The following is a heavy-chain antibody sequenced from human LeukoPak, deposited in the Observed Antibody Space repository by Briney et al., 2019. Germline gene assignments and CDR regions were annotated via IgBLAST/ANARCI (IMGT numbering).Heavy chain of an antibody. J-gene: IGHJ4*02. Sequence: ASVKVSCKSSGYTFTGYYMHLVRQAPGQGLEWMGRINPNSGGTNYAQKFQGRVTMTRDTSISTAYMKLSRLRSDDTAVYYCARVVSGSYYFDYWGQGTLVTVSS. V-gene: IGHV1-2*06. CDR1: GYTFTGYY. CDR3: ARVVSGSYYFDY. D-gene: IGHD1-26*01. CDR2: INPNSGGT.